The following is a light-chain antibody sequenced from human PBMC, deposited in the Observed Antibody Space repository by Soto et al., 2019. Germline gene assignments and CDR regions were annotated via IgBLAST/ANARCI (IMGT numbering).Light chain of an antibody. CDR1: QSISSN. J-gene: IGKJ1*01. V-gene: IGKV3-15*01. CDR2: GAS. CDR3: QQYNNWPPWT. Sequence: ELVMTQSPATLSVSPGERATLSCRASQSISSNLAWYQQKPGQAPRLLIYGASTRATGIPARFSGSGSGTEFTFTISSLQSEDVAVYYCQQYNNWPPWTFGQGTKVEIK.